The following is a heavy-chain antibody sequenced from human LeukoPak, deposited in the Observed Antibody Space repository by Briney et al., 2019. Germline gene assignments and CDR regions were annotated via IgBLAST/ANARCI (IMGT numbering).Heavy chain of an antibody. CDR2: ISGSGGSP. CDR3: AKAQHSSIWGYFDY. V-gene: IGHV3-23*01. Sequence: GGSLRLSCAASGFTFSNYAMSWVRQAPGKGLEWVSTISGSGGSPYYADSVKGRFTISRDNSKNTLYLQMNSPRAEDTAVFYCAKAQHSSIWGYFDYWGQGTLVTVSS. J-gene: IGHJ4*02. CDR1: GFTFSNYA. D-gene: IGHD6-13*01.